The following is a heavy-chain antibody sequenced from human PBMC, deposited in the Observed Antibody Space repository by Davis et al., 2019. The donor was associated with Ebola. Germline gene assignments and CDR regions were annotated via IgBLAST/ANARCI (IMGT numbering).Heavy chain of an antibody. Sequence: ASVKVSCKASGYTFTGYYMHWVRQAPGQGLEWMGWINPNSGGTNYAQKFQGRVTITADKSTSTAYMELSSLRSEDTAVYYCASPPTRIGYYDYVWGSYRFDYWGQGTLVTVSS. CDR3: ASPPTRIGYYDYVWGSYRFDY. CDR2: INPNSGGT. J-gene: IGHJ4*02. CDR1: GYTFTGYY. V-gene: IGHV1-2*02. D-gene: IGHD3-16*02.